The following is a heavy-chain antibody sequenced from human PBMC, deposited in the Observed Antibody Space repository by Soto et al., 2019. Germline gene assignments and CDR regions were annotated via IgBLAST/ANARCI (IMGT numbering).Heavy chain of an antibody. CDR3: AREGFYDRKIEY. Sequence: PSETLSLTCTFSVGSVNSGDYYCSWFRQPPWKGLEWIGYVFYSGTTYYNPSLQSRVTMSIDTSKSKFSLKLSSVTAADTAVYYCAREGFYDRKIEYWGQGIPVNVSS. CDR2: VFYSGTT. D-gene: IGHD2-2*01. V-gene: IGHV4-30-4*01. J-gene: IGHJ4*02. CDR1: VGSVNSGDYY.